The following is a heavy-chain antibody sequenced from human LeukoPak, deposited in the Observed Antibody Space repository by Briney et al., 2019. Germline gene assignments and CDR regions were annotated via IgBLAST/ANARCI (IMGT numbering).Heavy chain of an antibody. V-gene: IGHV3-13*01. CDR1: GFTFSSYD. Sequence: GGSLSLFCAASGFTFSSYDMHWVRQATGKGLEWVSAIGTAGDTYYPGTLKGRFTISRENAKNSLYLQMNSLSAGDTAVYYCARSPPTAYYYYYGMDVWGQGTTVTVSS. CDR2: IGTAGDT. CDR3: ARSPPTAYYYYYGMDV. J-gene: IGHJ6*02. D-gene: IGHD4-17*01.